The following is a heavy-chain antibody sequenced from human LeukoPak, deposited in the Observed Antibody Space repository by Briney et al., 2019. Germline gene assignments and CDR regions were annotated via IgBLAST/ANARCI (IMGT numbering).Heavy chain of an antibody. V-gene: IGHV1-2*02. Sequence: ASVKVSCKASGNTFTGYYMYWVRQAPGQGLEWMGWINPNSGGTNNAQKFQGRVTMTRDTSISTAYMELSRLRSDDTAVYYCARGAYYYDSSGYGYFDYWGQGTLVTVSS. CDR2: INPNSGGT. CDR1: GNTFTGYY. J-gene: IGHJ4*02. CDR3: ARGAYYYDSSGYGYFDY. D-gene: IGHD3-22*01.